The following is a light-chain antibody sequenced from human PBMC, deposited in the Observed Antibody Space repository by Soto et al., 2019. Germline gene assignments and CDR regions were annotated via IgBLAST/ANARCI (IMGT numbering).Light chain of an antibody. V-gene: IGLV1-40*01. CDR3: QSYDISLSGSGV. CDR1: ASNIGAGYE. Sequence: QAVVTQPPSVSGAPGQRVTISCTGTASNIGAGYEVHWYQQPPGKAPKLLISGHNIRPSGVPDRFFGSKSGTSASLAINGLQAEDEADYYCQSYDISLSGSGVFGGGTQLTVL. J-gene: IGLJ3*02. CDR2: GHN.